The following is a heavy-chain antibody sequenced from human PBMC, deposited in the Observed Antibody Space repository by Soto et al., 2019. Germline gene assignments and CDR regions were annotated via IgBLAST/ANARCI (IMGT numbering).Heavy chain of an antibody. V-gene: IGHV4-59*01. J-gene: IGHJ4*02. CDR1: GGSISSYY. Sequence: QVQLQESGPRLVKPSETLSLTCTVSGGSISSYYWSWIRQPPGKGLEWIGSIYYSGSTNYSPSLKSRVTISVDTSKNQFSLKLSSVTAADTAVYYCARTYGDYVFDYWGQGTLVTVSS. CDR3: ARTYGDYVFDY. CDR2: IYYSGST. D-gene: IGHD4-17*01.